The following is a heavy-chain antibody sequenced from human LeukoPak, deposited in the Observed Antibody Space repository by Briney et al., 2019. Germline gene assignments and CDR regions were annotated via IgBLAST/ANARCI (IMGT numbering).Heavy chain of an antibody. V-gene: IGHV3-21*01. D-gene: IGHD6-25*01. CDR2: ISTSSSYI. Sequence: PGGSLRLSCVASGFTFSSYSMNWVRQAPGKGLEWVSFISTSSSYIYYADSVKGRFTISRDNSKNTLYLQMNSLRAEDTAVYYCARDWAATYGYYFDYWGQGTLVTVSS. J-gene: IGHJ4*02. CDR3: ARDWAATYGYYFDY. CDR1: GFTFSSYS.